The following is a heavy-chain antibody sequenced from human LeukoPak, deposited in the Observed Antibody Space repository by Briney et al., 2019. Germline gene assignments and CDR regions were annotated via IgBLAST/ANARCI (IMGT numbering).Heavy chain of an antibody. D-gene: IGHD3-10*01. J-gene: IGHJ4*02. Sequence: ASVKVSCKASGYTFTSYYMHWVRQAPGQGLEWMGIINPSGGSTSYAQKFQGGVTMTRDTSTSTVYMELSSLRSEDTAVYYCARDPRGNYYGSGSSPPDYWGQGTLVTVSS. CDR1: GYTFTSYY. CDR2: INPSGGST. CDR3: ARDPRGNYYGSGSSPPDY. V-gene: IGHV1-46*01.